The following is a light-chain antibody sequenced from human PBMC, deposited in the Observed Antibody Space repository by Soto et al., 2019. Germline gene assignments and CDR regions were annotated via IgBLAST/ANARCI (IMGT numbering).Light chain of an antibody. CDR1: SSDVGAYDY. Sequence: QSVLTQPASVSGSPGQSITISCTGTSSDVGAYDYVSWYQQHPGKAPKLIIYDVYNRPSGISNRFSGSKSGNTASLTFAGLQAEDEADYYCTSFTSRDTGVFGGGTKVTVL. CDR3: TSFTSRDTGV. CDR2: DVY. V-gene: IGLV2-14*01. J-gene: IGLJ3*02.